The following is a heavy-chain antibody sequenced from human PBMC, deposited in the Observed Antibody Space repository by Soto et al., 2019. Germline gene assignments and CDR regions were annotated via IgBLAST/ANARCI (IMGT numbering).Heavy chain of an antibody. CDR3: ARDRRDYYDSSGYRTYYYGMDV. CDR2: IIPILGIA. Sequence: QVQLVQSGAEVKKPGSSVKVSCKASGGTFSSYTISWVRQAPGQRLEWMGRIIPILGIANYAQKFQGRVTITADKSTSTAYMELSSLRSEDTAVYYCARDRRDYYDSSGYRTYYYGMDVWGQGTTVTVSS. D-gene: IGHD3-22*01. V-gene: IGHV1-69*02. CDR1: GGTFSSYT. J-gene: IGHJ6*02.